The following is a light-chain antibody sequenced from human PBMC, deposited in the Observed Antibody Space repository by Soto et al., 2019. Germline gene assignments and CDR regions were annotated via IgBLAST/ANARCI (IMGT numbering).Light chain of an antibody. CDR2: LAS. CDR3: QQYNNWPIT. Sequence: DIQMTQSPSSLSASVGDRVTITCRASQSISRYLSWYQQKPGKAPKLLIYLASSLQSGVPSRFSGSGSGTEFTLTISSLQSEDFEIYYCQQYNNWPITFGQGTRLEIK. J-gene: IGKJ5*01. V-gene: IGKV1-39*01. CDR1: QSISRY.